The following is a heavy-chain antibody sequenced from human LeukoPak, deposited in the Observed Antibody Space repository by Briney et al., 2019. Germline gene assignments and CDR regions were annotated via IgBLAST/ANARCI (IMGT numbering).Heavy chain of an antibody. CDR1: GGTFSSYA. CDR3: ASYYDSSGFLAVDDAFDI. V-gene: IGHV1-69*06. J-gene: IGHJ3*02. Sequence: GASVKVSCKASGGTFSSYAISWVRQAPGQGLEWMGGIIPIFGTANYAQKFQGRVTITADKSTSTAYMELSSLRSEDTAVYYCASYYDSSGFLAVDDAFDIWGQGTMVTVSS. D-gene: IGHD3-22*01. CDR2: IIPIFGTA.